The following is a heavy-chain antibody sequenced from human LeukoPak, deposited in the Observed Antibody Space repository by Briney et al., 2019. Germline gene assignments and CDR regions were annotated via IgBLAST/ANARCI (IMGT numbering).Heavy chain of an antibody. J-gene: IGHJ4*02. CDR3: ARSAAARPPFDY. V-gene: IGHV1-2*02. D-gene: IGHD6-6*01. CDR2: INPNSGGT. CDR1: GYTFTGYY. Sequence: ASVKVSCKASGYTFTGYYMHWVRQAPGQGLEWMGWINPNSGGTNYAQKFQGRVTMTRDTSISTAYMELSRLRSDDTAVYYCARSAAARPPFDYWGQGTLVTVSS.